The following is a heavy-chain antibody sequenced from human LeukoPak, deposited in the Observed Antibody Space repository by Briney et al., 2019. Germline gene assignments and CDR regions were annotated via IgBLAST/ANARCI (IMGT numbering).Heavy chain of an antibody. CDR1: GGPFSGYY. V-gene: IGHV4-34*01. CDR2: INHSGST. Sequence: SETLSLTCAVYGGPFSGYYWSWIRQPPGKGLDWIGEINHSGSTNYNPSLKSRVTISLDTSKNQFSLNLSSVTAADTAVYYCARRPSGGTNWFDPWGQGSLVTVSS. D-gene: IGHD1-26*01. CDR3: ARRPSGGTNWFDP. J-gene: IGHJ5*02.